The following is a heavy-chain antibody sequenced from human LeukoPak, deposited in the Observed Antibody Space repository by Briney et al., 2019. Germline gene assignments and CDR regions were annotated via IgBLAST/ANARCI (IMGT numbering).Heavy chain of an antibody. D-gene: IGHD5-18*01. CDR2: IYHSGST. V-gene: IGHV4-34*01. CDR1: GGSFSGYY. Sequence: PSETLSLTCAVYGGSFSGYYWSWIRQPPGKGLEWIGEIYHSGSTNYNPSLKSRVTISVDKSKTQFSLKLSSVTAADTAVYYCARVVTGYSYGFYYYYYYMDVWGKGTTVTISS. J-gene: IGHJ6*03. CDR3: ARVVTGYSYGFYYYYYYMDV.